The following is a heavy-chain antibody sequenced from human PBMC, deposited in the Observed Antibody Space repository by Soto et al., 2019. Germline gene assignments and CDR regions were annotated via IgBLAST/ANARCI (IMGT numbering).Heavy chain of an antibody. V-gene: IGHV3-66*01. CDR2: IYSGGST. Sequence: PGGSLRLSCAASGFTVSSNYMSWVRQAPGKGLEWVSVIYSGGSTYYADSVKGRFTISRDNSKNTLYLQMNSLRAEDTAVYYGARSSGWYNDAFDSWGQGTMVTVSS. D-gene: IGHD6-19*01. CDR1: GFTVSSNY. CDR3: ARSSGWYNDAFDS. J-gene: IGHJ3*02.